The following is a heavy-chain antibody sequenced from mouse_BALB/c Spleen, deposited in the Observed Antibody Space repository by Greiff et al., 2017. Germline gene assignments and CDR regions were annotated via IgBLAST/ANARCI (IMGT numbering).Heavy chain of an antibody. V-gene: IGHV5-9-3*01. D-gene: IGHD2-1*01. CDR1: GFTFSSYA. CDR3: ARAYGNYEAWFAY. Sequence: EVKLEESGGGLVKPGGSLKLSCAASGFTFSSYAMSWVRQTPEKRLEWVATISSGGSYTYYPDSVKGRFTISRDNAKNTLYLQMSSLRSEDTAMYYCARAYGNYEAWFAYWGQGTLVTVSA. J-gene: IGHJ3*01. CDR2: ISSGGSYT.